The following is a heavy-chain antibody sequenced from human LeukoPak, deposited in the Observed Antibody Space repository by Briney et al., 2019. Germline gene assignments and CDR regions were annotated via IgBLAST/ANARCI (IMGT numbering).Heavy chain of an antibody. CDR2: INHSGST. CDR3: ALRDGYNSSFDY. D-gene: IGHD5-24*01. V-gene: IGHV4-34*01. Sequence: SETLSLTCAVYGGSFSGYYWSWIRQPPGKGLEWIGEINHSGSTNYNPSLKSRVTMSVDTSKNQFSLKLSSVTAADTAVYYCALRDGYNSSFDYWGQGTLVTVSS. J-gene: IGHJ4*02. CDR1: GGSFSGYY.